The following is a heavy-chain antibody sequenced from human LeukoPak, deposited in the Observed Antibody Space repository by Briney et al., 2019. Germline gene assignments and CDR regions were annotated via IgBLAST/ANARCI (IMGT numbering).Heavy chain of an antibody. CDR3: AKDLEEYSSSSGFDY. J-gene: IGHJ4*02. Sequence: GGSLRLSCAASGFTFSSYAMSWVRQAPGKGLEWASAISGSGGSTYYADSVKGRFTISRDNSKNTLYLQMNSLRAEDTAVYYCAKDLEEYSSSSGFDYWGQGTLVTVSS. CDR1: GFTFSSYA. V-gene: IGHV3-23*01. D-gene: IGHD6-6*01. CDR2: ISGSGGST.